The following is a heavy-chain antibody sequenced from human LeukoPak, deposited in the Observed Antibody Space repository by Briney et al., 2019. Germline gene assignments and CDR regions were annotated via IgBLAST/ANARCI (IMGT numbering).Heavy chain of an antibody. D-gene: IGHD3-10*01. CDR3: VRDGEGVAISVNYWFDP. Sequence: ASVKVSCRASGFTFTSYDINWVRQASGQGLEWMGWMNPNNGNTGYAQKFQGRVTMTRDTSISTAYMELRGLRSEDTAVYYCVRDGEGVAISVNYWFDPWGQGTLVTVSS. CDR1: GFTFTSYD. J-gene: IGHJ5*02. V-gene: IGHV1-8*01. CDR2: MNPNNGNT.